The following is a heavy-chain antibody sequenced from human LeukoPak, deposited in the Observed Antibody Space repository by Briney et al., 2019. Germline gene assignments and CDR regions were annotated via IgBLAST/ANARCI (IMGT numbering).Heavy chain of an antibody. CDR1: GFTFSSYA. D-gene: IGHD5-18*01. CDR3: ARDGPRGYSYGMIDY. J-gene: IGHJ4*02. CDR2: ISYDGSNK. V-gene: IGHV3-30-3*01. Sequence: GRSLRLSCAASGFTFSSYAMHWVRQAPGKGLEWVAVISYDGSNKYYADSVKGRFTISRDNSKNTLYLQMNGLRAEDTAVYYCARDGPRGYSYGMIDYWGQGTLVTVSS.